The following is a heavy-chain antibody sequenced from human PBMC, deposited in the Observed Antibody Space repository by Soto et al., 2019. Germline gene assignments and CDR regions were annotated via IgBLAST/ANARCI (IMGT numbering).Heavy chain of an antibody. CDR2: SYPGGDT. CDR1: GLIVTRNY. V-gene: IGHV3-53*01. D-gene: IGHD5-12*01. Sequence: PGGSLRLSCAASGLIVTRNYMSWVRRAPWKGLEVVSISYPGGDTYYADSVKGRFTMSRDSSKNTLNLQLDNLRAEDTAVYYCASDGYNHYWFATCGQGTLVTVSS. CDR3: ASDGYNHYWFAT. J-gene: IGHJ5*02.